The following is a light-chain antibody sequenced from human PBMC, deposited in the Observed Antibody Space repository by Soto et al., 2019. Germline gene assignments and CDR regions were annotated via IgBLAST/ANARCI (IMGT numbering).Light chain of an antibody. Sequence: EIVMTQSPGTLSLSPGERATLSCRASQSVSTNLAWYQQIPGQAPRLLIYAASTRSTGIPARFSGSGSGTEFTLTISSLQSEDFPLNYYHQYNGWHQTFGLGNKVEIK. J-gene: IGKJ1*01. CDR1: QSVSTN. CDR2: AAS. CDR3: HQYNGWHQT. V-gene: IGKV3-15*01.